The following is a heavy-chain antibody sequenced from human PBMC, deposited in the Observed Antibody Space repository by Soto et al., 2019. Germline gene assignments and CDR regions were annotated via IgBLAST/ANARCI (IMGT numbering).Heavy chain of an antibody. CDR1: GDSISSYY. V-gene: IGHV4-59*01. J-gene: IGHJ4*02. CDR3: ALRGMAVVPEY. D-gene: IGHD3-22*01. CDR2: LYYGRSA. Sequence: QVQLQESGPGLVKPSETLSLTCAVSGDSISSYYCMWIRQPPGKGLESIGYLYYGRSANYNPSLKXRXTXSXXPSTNQCSLTLSSMTAADTAVYYCALRGMAVVPEYWGQGTLVTVSS.